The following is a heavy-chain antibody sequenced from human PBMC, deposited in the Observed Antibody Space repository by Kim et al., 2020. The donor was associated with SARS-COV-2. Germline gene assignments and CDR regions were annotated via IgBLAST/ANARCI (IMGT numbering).Heavy chain of an antibody. Sequence: SLKSRVTISVDTSKDQFSLKLSSVTDADTAVYYCAGEYSSSWYYYGMDVWGQGTTVTVSS. D-gene: IGHD6-13*01. V-gene: IGHV4-34*01. J-gene: IGHJ6*02. CDR3: AGEYSSSWYYYGMDV.